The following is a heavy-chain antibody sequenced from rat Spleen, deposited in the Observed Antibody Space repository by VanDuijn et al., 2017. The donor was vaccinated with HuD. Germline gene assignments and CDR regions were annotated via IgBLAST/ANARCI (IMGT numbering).Heavy chain of an antibody. V-gene: IGHV5-25*01. CDR3: ARRHYGYTDYFDY. CDR1: GFTFSDCY. J-gene: IGHJ2*01. CDR2: ISPSGGST. D-gene: IGHD1-11*01. Sequence: EVQLVESDGGLVQPGRSLKLSCAASGFTFSDCYMAWVRQAPTKGLEWVASISPSGGSTYYRDSVKGRFTISRDNTKSTLSLQMDSLRSEDTATYYCARRHYGYTDYFDYWGQGVMVTVSS.